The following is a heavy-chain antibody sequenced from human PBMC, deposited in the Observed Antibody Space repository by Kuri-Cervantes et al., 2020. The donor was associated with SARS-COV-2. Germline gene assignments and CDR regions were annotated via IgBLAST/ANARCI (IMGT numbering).Heavy chain of an antibody. CDR1: GYTFTGYH. J-gene: IGHJ4*02. D-gene: IGHD1-1*01. Sequence: SVKVSCKASGYTFTGYHMHWVRQAPGQGLEWMGRIIPIFGIANYAQKFQGRVTITADESTSTAYMELRSLRSDDTAVYYCARGRFNWSDGSYYFDYWGQGTLVTVSS. V-gene: IGHV1-69*13. CDR3: ARGRFNWSDGSYYFDY. CDR2: IIPIFGIA.